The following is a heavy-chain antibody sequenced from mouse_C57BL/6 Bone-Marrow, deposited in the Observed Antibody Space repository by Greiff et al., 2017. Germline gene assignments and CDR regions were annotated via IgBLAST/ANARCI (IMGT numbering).Heavy chain of an antibody. D-gene: IGHD2-3*01. Sequence: VQLQQSGAELARPGASVKLSCKASGYTFTSYGISWVKQRPGQGLEWIGEIYPRSGNTYYNEKFKGKATLTADKSSSTAYMELRSLTSEDSAVYFCASQIYDGYYDAMDYWGQGTSVTVSS. V-gene: IGHV1-81*01. CDR1: GYTFTSYG. CDR2: IYPRSGNT. J-gene: IGHJ4*01. CDR3: ASQIYDGYYDAMDY.